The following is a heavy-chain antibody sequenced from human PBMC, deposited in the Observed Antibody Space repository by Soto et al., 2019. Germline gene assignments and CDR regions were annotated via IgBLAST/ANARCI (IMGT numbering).Heavy chain of an antibody. CDR3: AREQYNWKL. CDR2: VYHTGNT. D-gene: IGHD1-20*01. J-gene: IGHJ4*02. Sequence: PSETLSLTCSVSGVSVTGYYWTWIRHSPGKGLEWIGYVYHTGNTYYNPSLKSRVTISLDTSKNQVSLRLRSVTAADTAVYYCAREQYNWKLWGQGTLVTVPQ. V-gene: IGHV4-59*02. CDR1: GVSVTGYY.